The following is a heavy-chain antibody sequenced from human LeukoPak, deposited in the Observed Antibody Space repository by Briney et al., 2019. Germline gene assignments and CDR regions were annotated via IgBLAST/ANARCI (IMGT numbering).Heavy chain of an antibody. CDR1: GYTFTGYY. CDR2: INPNSGGT. Sequence: GASVTVSCKASGYTFTGYYMHWVRQAPGQGLEWMGWINPNSGGTNYAQKFQGRVTMTRDTSISTAYMELSRLRSDDTAVYYCARLLGYCSSTSCYTWGQGTLVTVSS. D-gene: IGHD2-2*02. CDR3: ARLLGYCSSTSCYT. J-gene: IGHJ5*02. V-gene: IGHV1-2*02.